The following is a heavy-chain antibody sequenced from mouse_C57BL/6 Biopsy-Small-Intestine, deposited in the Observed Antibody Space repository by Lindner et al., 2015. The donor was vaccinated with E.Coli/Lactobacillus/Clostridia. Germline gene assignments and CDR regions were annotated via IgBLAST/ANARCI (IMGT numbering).Heavy chain of an antibody. CDR3: ARRFYRRFDY. D-gene: IGHD2-12*01. J-gene: IGHJ2*01. CDR2: IYPNNGGT. CDR1: GYTFTDYY. V-gene: IGHV1-34*02. Sequence: VQLQESGPELVKPGDSVKMSCKASGYTFTDYYMDWVKQSHGKSLEWIGYIYPNNGGTSYNQKFKGKATLTVDKSSSTAYMELHSLTSEDSAVYYCARRFYRRFDYWGQGTTLTVSS.